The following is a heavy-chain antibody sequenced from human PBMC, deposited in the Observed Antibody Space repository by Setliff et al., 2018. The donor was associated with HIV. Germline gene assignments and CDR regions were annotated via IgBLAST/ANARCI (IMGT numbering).Heavy chain of an antibody. Sequence: ASVKVSCKASGYTLTGFYMHWVRQAPGQGLEWMGRINPNSGDTNYAQKFQGRVTMTRDTSISTAYMELSRLRSDDTAVYYCARVLHCGGDCYTDAFDIWGQGTMVTVSS. V-gene: IGHV1-2*06. CDR3: ARVLHCGGDCYTDAFDI. D-gene: IGHD2-21*01. CDR2: INPNSGDT. J-gene: IGHJ3*02. CDR1: GYTLTGFY.